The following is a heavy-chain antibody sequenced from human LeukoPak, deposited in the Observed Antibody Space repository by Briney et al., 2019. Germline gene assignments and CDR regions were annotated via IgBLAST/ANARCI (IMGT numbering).Heavy chain of an antibody. CDR1: GFTFTSYA. J-gene: IGHJ4*02. V-gene: IGHV3-23*01. CDR3: AKEGRLTVAAVVVEHYFDY. D-gene: IGHD3-22*01. Sequence: GGSLRLSCAVSGFTFTSYATGGVRKAPGKGRDWVSAISGSGGSTYYADPAKGRFTISRDNSKNTLYLQMNSLRAEDTAVYYCAKEGRLTVAAVVVEHYFDYWGQGTPVTVSA. CDR2: ISGSGGST.